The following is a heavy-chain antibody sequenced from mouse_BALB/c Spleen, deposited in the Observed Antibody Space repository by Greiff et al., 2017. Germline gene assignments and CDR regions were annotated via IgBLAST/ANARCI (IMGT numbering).Heavy chain of an antibody. V-gene: IGHV5-12-1*01. J-gene: IGHJ4*01. CDR3: ARHVSSGDYAMDY. D-gene: IGHD3-1*01. CDR1: GFAFSSYD. Sequence: EVQGVESGGGLVKPGGSLKLSCAASGFAFSSYDMPWVRQTPEKRLEWVAYISSGGGSTYYPDTVKGRFTISRDNAKNTLYLQMSSLKSEDTAMYYCARHVSSGDYAMDYWGQGTSVTVSS. CDR2: ISSGGGST.